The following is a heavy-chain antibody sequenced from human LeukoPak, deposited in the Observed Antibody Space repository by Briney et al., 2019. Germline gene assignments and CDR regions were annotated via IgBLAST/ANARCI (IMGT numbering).Heavy chain of an antibody. D-gene: IGHD2-2*02. CDR3: AKRGDCSSTSCYTLDY. CDR1: GFTVSSSY. J-gene: IGHJ4*02. Sequence: PGGSLRLSCAASGFTVSSSYMSWVRHAPGRGLECVSDIYRDGSTYYADSVKGRFTISRDNSRNTVYLQMNSLSAEDTAVYYCAKRGDCSSTSCYTLDYWGQGTLVTVSS. V-gene: IGHV3-53*01. CDR2: IYRDGST.